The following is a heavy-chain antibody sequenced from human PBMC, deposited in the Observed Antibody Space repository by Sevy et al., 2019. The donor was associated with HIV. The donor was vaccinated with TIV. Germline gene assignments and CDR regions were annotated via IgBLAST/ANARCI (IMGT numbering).Heavy chain of an antibody. CDR3: ARGYRFPYYYDSSNYPPGPPDY. D-gene: IGHD3-22*01. Sequence: GGSLRLSCAASGFTFSTYDMHWVRQATGKGLEWVSGIGTAGDTYYSGSVKGRFTTSRENAKNSLFLQMNSLGAGDTAVYYCARGYRFPYYYDSSNYPPGPPDYWGQGTLVTVSS. CDR1: GFTFSTYD. J-gene: IGHJ4*02. CDR2: IGTAGDT. V-gene: IGHV3-13*01.